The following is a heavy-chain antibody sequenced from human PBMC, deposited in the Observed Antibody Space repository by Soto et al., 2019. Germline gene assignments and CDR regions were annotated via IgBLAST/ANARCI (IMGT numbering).Heavy chain of an antibody. V-gene: IGHV3-30*18. CDR1: GFTFSSYG. CDR3: AKEAGKGYSSSWYIRSPNYYYYGMDV. D-gene: IGHD6-13*01. CDR2: ISYDGSNK. J-gene: IGHJ6*02. Sequence: GGSLRLSCAASGFTFSSYGMHWVRQAPGKGLEWVAVISYDGSNKYYADSVKGRFTISRDNSKNTLYLQMNSLRAEDTAVYYCAKEAGKGYSSSWYIRSPNYYYYGMDVWGQGTTVTVSS.